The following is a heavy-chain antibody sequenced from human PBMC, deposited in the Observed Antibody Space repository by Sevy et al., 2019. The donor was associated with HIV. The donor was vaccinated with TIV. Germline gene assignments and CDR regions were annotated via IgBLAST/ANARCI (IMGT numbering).Heavy chain of an antibody. CDR3: VRHSDSRRLSWLDT. V-gene: IGHV4-39*01. CDR1: NASISSSSYY. D-gene: IGHD2-15*01. Sequence: SETLSLTCSVSNASISSSSYYSGWVRQPPGKALEWIGIIYYSGTTYYSPSHKSRVTISVDTSKNQFFLDLRSMTATDTAVYYCVRHSDSRRLSWLDTWGQGILVTVSS. J-gene: IGHJ5*02. CDR2: IYYSGTT.